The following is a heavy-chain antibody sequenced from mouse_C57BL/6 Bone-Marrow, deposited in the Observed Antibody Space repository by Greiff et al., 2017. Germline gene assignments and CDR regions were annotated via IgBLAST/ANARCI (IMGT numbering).Heavy chain of an antibody. D-gene: IGHD1-1*01. V-gene: IGHV1-18*01. CDR1: GYTFTDYN. J-gene: IGHJ3*01. CDR3: ARRYYGSSSAWFAY. CDR2: INPNNGGT. Sequence: EVQLQQSGPELVKPGASVKIPCKASGYTFTDYNMDWVKQSHGKSLEWIGDINPNNGGTIYNQKFKGKATLTVDKSSSTAYMVLRSLTSEDTAVYYCARRYYGSSSAWFAYWGQGTLVTVSA.